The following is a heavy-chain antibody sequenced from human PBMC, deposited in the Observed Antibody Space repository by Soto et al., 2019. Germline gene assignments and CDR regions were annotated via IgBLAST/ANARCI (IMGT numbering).Heavy chain of an antibody. Sequence: GGPLRLSCAASGFTFSSYAMSWVRQAPGKGLEWVSAISGSGGSTYYADSVKGRFTISRDNSKNTLYLQMNSLRAEDTAVYYCAKDQGYDYSNFDYWGQGTLVTVSS. J-gene: IGHJ4*02. CDR3: AKDQGYDYSNFDY. D-gene: IGHD5-12*01. V-gene: IGHV3-23*01. CDR1: GFTFSSYA. CDR2: ISGSGGST.